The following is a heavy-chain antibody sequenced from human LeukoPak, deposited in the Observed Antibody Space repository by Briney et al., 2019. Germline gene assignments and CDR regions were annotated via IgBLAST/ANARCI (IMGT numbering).Heavy chain of an antibody. D-gene: IGHD3-22*01. V-gene: IGHV4-34*01. CDR1: GGSFSGYY. CDR3: ARGGRGLYYYDSSGTRKGPRFDY. CDR2: INHSGGT. J-gene: IGHJ4*02. Sequence: PSETLSLTCAVYGGSFSGYYWSWIRQPPGKGLEWIGEINHSGGTNYNPSLKSRVTISVDTSKNQFSLKLSSVTAADTAVYYCARGGRGLYYYDSSGTRKGPRFDYWGQGTLVTVSS.